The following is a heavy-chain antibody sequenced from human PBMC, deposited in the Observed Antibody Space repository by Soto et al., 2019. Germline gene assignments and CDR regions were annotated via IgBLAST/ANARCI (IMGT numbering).Heavy chain of an antibody. CDR2: IYYSGST. CDR1: GGSISSGGYY. CDR3: AREVVYFDWPSWFDP. Sequence: SETLSLTCTVSGGSISSGGYYWSWIRQHPGKGLEWIGYIYYSGSTYYNPSLKSRVTISVDTSKNQFSLKLSSVTAADTAVYYCAREVVYFDWPSWFDPWGQGTLVTVSS. D-gene: IGHD3-9*01. V-gene: IGHV4-31*03. J-gene: IGHJ5*02.